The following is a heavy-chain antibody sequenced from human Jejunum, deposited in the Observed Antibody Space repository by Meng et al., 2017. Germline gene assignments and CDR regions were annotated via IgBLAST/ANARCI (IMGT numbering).Heavy chain of an antibody. CDR3: TRYRESIDY. D-gene: IGHD2-2*01. CDR2: IKTDGSEE. J-gene: IGHJ4*02. Sequence: GGSLRLSCSTSGFTFSDYWRSWVRQAPGKGREWVANIKTDGSEEYYVDSVKGRFTISRDNAKNSLYLQMNSLRADDTAVYYCTRYRESIDYWGQGTLVTVAS. V-gene: IGHV3-7*01. CDR1: GFTFSDYW.